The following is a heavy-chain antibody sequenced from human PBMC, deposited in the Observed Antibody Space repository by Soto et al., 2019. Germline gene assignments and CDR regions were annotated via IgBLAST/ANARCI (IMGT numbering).Heavy chain of an antibody. D-gene: IGHD1-26*01. CDR2: IVVDSGNT. Sequence: GASVKVSCKASGFTFTSSAVQWVRQARGQRLEWIGWIVVDSGNTNYAQKFQERVTITRDMSTSTAYMELSSLRSEDTAVYYCAADGREVDAFDIWGQGTMVTVSS. CDR1: GFTFTSSA. CDR3: AADGREVDAFDI. J-gene: IGHJ3*02. V-gene: IGHV1-58*01.